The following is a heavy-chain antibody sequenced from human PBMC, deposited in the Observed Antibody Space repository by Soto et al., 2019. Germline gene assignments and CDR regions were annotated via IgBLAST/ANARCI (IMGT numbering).Heavy chain of an antibody. D-gene: IGHD5-18*01. CDR1: GYTFTSYG. V-gene: IGHV1-18*04. CDR2: ISVDDGDT. J-gene: IGHJ6*02. Sequence: QVQLVQSGAEVKKPGASVKVSCKASGYTFTSYGISWVRQAPGQGLEWMGWISVDDGDTNYAQNFQGRVTMSTDTSTSPAYMEMRSLRSDDTAVYYCARDQVAKWAPGSAMVNYYSGMDAWGQGTTVTVSS. CDR3: ARDQVAKWAPGSAMVNYYSGMDA.